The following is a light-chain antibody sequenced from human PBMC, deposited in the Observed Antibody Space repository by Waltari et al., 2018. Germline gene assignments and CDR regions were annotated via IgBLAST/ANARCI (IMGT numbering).Light chain of an antibody. J-gene: IGLJ3*02. CDR1: SGHSSNV. Sequence: QLVLTQSPSASASLGASVKLTCTLSSGHSSNVIAWLQQQPEKGPRYLMKVNSDGSHSKGDNIPDRFSGSSSGAEHNLTISSLQSEDEADYYCQTGGHGTWVFGGGTKLTVL. V-gene: IGLV4-69*01. CDR2: VNSDGSH. CDR3: QTGGHGTWV.